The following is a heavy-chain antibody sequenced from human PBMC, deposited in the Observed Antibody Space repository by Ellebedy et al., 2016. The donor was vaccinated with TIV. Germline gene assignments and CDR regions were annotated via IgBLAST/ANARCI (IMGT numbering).Heavy chain of an antibody. CDR2: INPSGGVT. CDR1: GYIFTNYY. J-gene: IGHJ4*02. CDR3: AREPPGATSGFDY. V-gene: IGHV1-46*01. Sequence: ASVKVSCKASGYIFTNYYMHWVRQAPGQGLEWLGIINPSGGVTTYAQNFQGRVTMTRDTSTSTVYMELSSLRSEDTAMYYCAREPPGATSGFDYWGQGTLVTVSS. D-gene: IGHD1-26*01.